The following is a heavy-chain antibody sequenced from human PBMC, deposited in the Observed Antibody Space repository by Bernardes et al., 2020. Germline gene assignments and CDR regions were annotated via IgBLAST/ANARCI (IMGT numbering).Heavy chain of an antibody. J-gene: IGHJ5*02. CDR3: AREGLLLWFREAPSNWFDP. D-gene: IGHD3-10*01. V-gene: IGHV1-2*04. CDR1: GYTFTGYY. Sequence: ASVKVSCKASGYTFTGYYMHWVRQAPGQGLEWMGWINPNSGGTNYAQKFQGWVTMTRDTSISTAYMELSRLRSDDTAVYYCAREGLLLWFREAPSNWFDPWGQGTLVTVSS. CDR2: INPNSGGT.